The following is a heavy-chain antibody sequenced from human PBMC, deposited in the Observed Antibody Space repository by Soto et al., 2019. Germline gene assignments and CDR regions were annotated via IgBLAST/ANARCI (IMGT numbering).Heavy chain of an antibody. V-gene: IGHV4-4*07. Sequence: ETLSLTCPVSGASISGFYWSWIRKSSGKGLEWIGRIYATGTTDYNPSLKSRVMMSVDTSKKQFSLKLRSVTAADTAVYYCVRDGTKTLRDWFDPWGQGISVTVYS. D-gene: IGHD1-1*01. CDR3: VRDGTKTLRDWFDP. CDR1: GASISGFY. J-gene: IGHJ5*02. CDR2: IYATGTT.